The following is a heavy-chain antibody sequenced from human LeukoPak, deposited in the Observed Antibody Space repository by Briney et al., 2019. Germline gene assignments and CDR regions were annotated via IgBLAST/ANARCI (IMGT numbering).Heavy chain of an antibody. CDR2: IYTSGST. Sequence: PSETLSLTCTVSGGSISSYYWSWIRQPAGKGLEWIGRIYTSGSTNYNPSLKSRVTMSVDTSKNQFSLKPSSVTAADTAVYYCARGPPYYDFWSGNNWFDPWGQGTLVTVSS. J-gene: IGHJ5*02. CDR3: ARGPPYYDFWSGNNWFDP. CDR1: GGSISSYY. D-gene: IGHD3-3*01. V-gene: IGHV4-4*07.